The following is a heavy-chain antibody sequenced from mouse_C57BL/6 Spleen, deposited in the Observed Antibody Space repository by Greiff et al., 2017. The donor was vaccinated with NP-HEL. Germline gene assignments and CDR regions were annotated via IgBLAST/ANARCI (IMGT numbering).Heavy chain of an antibody. CDR3: ARPGVIYAMDY. V-gene: IGHV5-6*01. CDR2: ISSGGSYT. D-gene: IGHD2-5*01. CDR1: GFTFSSYG. J-gene: IGHJ4*01. Sequence: EVQLVESGGDLVKPGGSLKLSCAASGFTFSSYGMSWVRQTPDKRLEWVATISSGGSYTYYPDSVKGRFTISRDNAKNTLYLQMSSLKSEDTAMYYCARPGVIYAMDYWGQGTSVTVSS.